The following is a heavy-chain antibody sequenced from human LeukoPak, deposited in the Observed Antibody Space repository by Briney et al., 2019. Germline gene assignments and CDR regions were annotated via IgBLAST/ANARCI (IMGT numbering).Heavy chain of an antibody. CDR1: GFTFSSYA. Sequence: GDLRLSCAASGFTFSSYAMHWVRQAPGKGPGWEAVIPYDGSNKYYADSVKGRFTISRDNSKNTLYLQMNSLRAEDTAVYYCARGHGYSGYDSWGDFDYWGQGTLVTVSS. D-gene: IGHD5-12*01. J-gene: IGHJ4*02. CDR3: ARGHGYSGYDSWGDFDY. CDR2: IPYDGSNK. V-gene: IGHV3-30*04.